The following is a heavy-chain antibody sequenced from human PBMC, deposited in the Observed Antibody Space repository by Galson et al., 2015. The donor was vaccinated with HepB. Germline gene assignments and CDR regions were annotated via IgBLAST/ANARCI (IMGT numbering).Heavy chain of an antibody. V-gene: IGHV3-21*01. CDR1: GFTFSSYS. CDR3: ARSGYSSSWLVRTSVYYYYGMDV. Sequence: SLRLSCAASGFTFSSYSMNWVRQAPGKGLEWVSSISSSSSYIYYADSVKGRFTISRDNAKISLYLQMNSLRAEDTAVYYCARSGYSSSWLVRTSVYYYYGMDVWGQGTTVTVSS. D-gene: IGHD6-13*01. J-gene: IGHJ6*02. CDR2: ISSSSSYI.